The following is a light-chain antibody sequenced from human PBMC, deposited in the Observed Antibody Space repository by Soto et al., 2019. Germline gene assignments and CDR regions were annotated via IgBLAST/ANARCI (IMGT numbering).Light chain of an antibody. CDR3: HQYGSSPFT. Sequence: EVVLTQSPATLSLSPGERATLSCRANQSVSANYLAWYQQKPGQAPRLLIYGASSSATGIPDRFSGSGSGTDFTLTISRLEPEDVAVFYCHQYGSSPFTFGPGTKVDIK. J-gene: IGKJ3*01. CDR2: GAS. CDR1: QSVSANY. V-gene: IGKV3-20*01.